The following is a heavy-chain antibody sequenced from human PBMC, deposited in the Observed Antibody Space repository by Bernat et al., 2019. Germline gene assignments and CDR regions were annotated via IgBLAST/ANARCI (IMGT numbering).Heavy chain of an antibody. CDR2: INSDGSST. CDR3: ARDGGNYWGWFDP. D-gene: IGHD1-26*01. Sequence: EVQLVESGGGLVQPGGSLRLSCAASGFTFSSYWMHWVRQAPGKGLVWVSRINSDGSSTSYADSVKGRFTISRDNAKNTLYLQLNSLRAEDTAVYYCARDGGNYWGWFDPWGQGTLVTVSS. J-gene: IGHJ5*02. CDR1: GFTFSSYW. V-gene: IGHV3-74*01.